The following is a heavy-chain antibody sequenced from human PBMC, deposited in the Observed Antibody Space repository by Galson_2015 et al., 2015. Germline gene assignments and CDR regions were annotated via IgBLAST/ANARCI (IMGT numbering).Heavy chain of an antibody. Sequence: SLRLSCAASGFTFEDYSLHWVRQAPGRGLEWVSLIDKKGEKVFYGDSVKGRFAISRDNRRRSFYLQMNSLRADDSALYYCAKEKLGTSWVSFEIWGQGTMVTVSS. J-gene: IGHJ3*02. CDR2: IDKKGEKV. V-gene: IGHV3-43*01. D-gene: IGHD3-16*01. CDR3: AKEKLGTSWVSFEI. CDR1: GFTFEDYS.